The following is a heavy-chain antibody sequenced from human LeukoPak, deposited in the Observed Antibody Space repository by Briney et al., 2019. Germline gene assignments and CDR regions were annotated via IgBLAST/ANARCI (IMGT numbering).Heavy chain of an antibody. CDR2: IYPGDSDT. CDR3: ASYGYSRSWYDAFDI. D-gene: IGHD6-13*01. V-gene: IGHV5-51*01. CDR1: GYSFTSYW. J-gene: IGHJ3*02. Sequence: KPGESLKISCKGSGYSFTSYWIGWVRQMPGKGLEWMGIIYPGDSDTRYSPSFQGQVTISADKSISTAYLQWSSLKASDAAMYYCASYGYSRSWYDAFDIWGQGTMVTVSS.